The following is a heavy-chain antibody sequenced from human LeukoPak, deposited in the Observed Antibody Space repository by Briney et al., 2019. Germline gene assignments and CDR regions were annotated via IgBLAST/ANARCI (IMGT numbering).Heavy chain of an antibody. J-gene: IGHJ5*02. CDR3: PRESPCVVAACTDWFDP. V-gene: IGHV4-4*07. CDR1: GGSISSYY. D-gene: IGHD2-15*01. CDR2: IYTSGST. Sequence: SETLSLTCTVAGGSISSYYWSWIRQPAGKGLEWLGRIYTSGSTTYNPSLKSRVTMSVATSKNQFSLKLSSVTAADTAVYYCPRESPCVVAACTDWFDPWGQGTLVTVSS.